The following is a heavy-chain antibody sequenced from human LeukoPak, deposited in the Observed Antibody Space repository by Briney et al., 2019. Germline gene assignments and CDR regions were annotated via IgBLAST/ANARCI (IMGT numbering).Heavy chain of an antibody. Sequence: SRTLSLTCTVSGGSISSGGYYWSWIRQHPGKGLDWIGYIYYSGSTYYNPSLKSRVTISVDTSKNQFSLKLSSVTAADTAVYYCAREGTTYYYDSSGYLSWFDPWGQGTLVTVSS. CDR3: AREGTTYYYDSSGYLSWFDP. CDR2: IYYSGST. V-gene: IGHV4-31*03. D-gene: IGHD3-22*01. J-gene: IGHJ5*02. CDR1: GGSISSGGYY.